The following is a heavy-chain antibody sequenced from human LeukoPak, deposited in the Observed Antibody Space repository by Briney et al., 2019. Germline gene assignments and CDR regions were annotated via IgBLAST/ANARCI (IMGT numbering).Heavy chain of an antibody. CDR1: GFTFDDYA. CDR2: ISWNSGSI. CDR3: ARVLSGRGSLYDYYYYMDV. V-gene: IGHV3-9*01. J-gene: IGHJ6*03. Sequence: GGSLRLSCAASGFTFDDYAMHWVRQAPGKGLEWVSGISWNSGSIGYADSVKGRFTISRDNAKNSLYLQMNSLRAEDTAVYYCARVLSGRGSLYDYYYYMDVWGKGTTVTTSS. D-gene: IGHD3-10*01.